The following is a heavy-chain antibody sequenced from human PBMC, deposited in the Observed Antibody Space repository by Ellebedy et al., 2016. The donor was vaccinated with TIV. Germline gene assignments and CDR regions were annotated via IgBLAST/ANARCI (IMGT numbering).Heavy chain of an antibody. J-gene: IGHJ6*02. CDR3: ARAAHFYSYGLDV. V-gene: IGHV3-7*01. D-gene: IGHD2-21*01. Sequence: GGSLRLXCAASGFTSSLYWMTWVRQAPGKGLEWVANIRQDGSERFYVDSVKGRFTISRDNAKHSLYLQMNSLSAEDTAVYYCARAAHFYSYGLDVWGQGTTVTVSS. CDR2: IRQDGSER. CDR1: GFTSSLYW.